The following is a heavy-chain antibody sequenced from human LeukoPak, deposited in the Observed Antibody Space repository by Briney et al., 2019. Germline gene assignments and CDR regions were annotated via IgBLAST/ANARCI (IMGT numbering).Heavy chain of an antibody. J-gene: IGHJ3*02. Sequence: GGSLRLSCAASGFTFSSYAMSWVRQAPGKGLEWVSAISGSGGSTYYADSVEGRFTISRDNSKNTLYLQMNSLRAEDTAVYYCARVEPSSGEWAFDIWAKGQWSPSLQ. CDR2: ISGSGGST. CDR3: ARVEPSSGEWAFDI. CDR1: GFTFSSYA. D-gene: IGHD3-10*01. V-gene: IGHV3-23*01.